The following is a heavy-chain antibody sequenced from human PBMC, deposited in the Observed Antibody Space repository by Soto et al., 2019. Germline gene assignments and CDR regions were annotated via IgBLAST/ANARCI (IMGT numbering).Heavy chain of an antibody. CDR1: GGSISSGDYY. V-gene: IGHV4-31*03. D-gene: IGHD3-9*01. CDR2: IYYGGGA. CDR3: TRNLTGYFNFDP. Sequence: QVQLQESGPGLVKTSQTLSLTCTVSGGSISSGDYYWSWIRQQPGKGLEWIGYIYYGGGAFYNPSLKSRATILVDTSKNQFSLKVTSVTAADTAVYYCTRNLTGYFNFDPWGQGTLVTVSS. J-gene: IGHJ5*02.